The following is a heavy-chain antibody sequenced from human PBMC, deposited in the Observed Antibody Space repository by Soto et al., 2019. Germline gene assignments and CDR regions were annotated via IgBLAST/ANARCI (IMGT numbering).Heavy chain of an antibody. CDR1: GFTFSSFA. V-gene: IGHV3-23*01. D-gene: IGHD3-16*01. J-gene: IGHJ4*02. CDR2: ITSRGDNT. CDR3: AKRGGTSCLDS. Sequence: EVLLLESGGGLVQPGGSLRLSCAASGFTFSSFAMSWVRQTPGKGLEWVSAITSRGDNTYYADSVKGRFTISRDNSKNTLYLQMDTLRVDDTAVYYCAKRGGTSCLDSWGQGTLVTISS.